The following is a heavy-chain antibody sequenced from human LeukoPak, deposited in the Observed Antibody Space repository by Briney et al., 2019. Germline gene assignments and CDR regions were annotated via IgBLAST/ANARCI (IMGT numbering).Heavy chain of an antibody. CDR3: ARERGSKHDYYYYYYMDV. CDR1: GGSISSYY. Sequence: SETLSLTCTVSGGSISSYYWSWIRQPAGKGLEWIGRIYTSGSTNYNPSLKSRVTMSVDTSKNQFSLKLSSVTAADTAVYYCARERGSKHDYYYYYYMDVWGKGTTVTISS. CDR2: IYTSGST. V-gene: IGHV4-4*07. J-gene: IGHJ6*03. D-gene: IGHD2-2*01.